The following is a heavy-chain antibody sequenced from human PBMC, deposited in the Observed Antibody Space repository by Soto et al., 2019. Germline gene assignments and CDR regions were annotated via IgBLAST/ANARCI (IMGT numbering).Heavy chain of an antibody. Sequence: EVQLLESGGGLVQPGGSLTLSCAASGFTFTNYAMTWARQAPGKGPEWVSAISGSGDRTYYADSVKGRFTISRDNSKNTLYLKMSGLRAEDPAVYYCAYWAEGSADYVAYWGQGTLVTVSS. D-gene: IGHD2-15*01. CDR2: ISGSGDRT. CDR1: GFTFTNYA. V-gene: IGHV3-23*01. CDR3: AYWAEGSADYVAY. J-gene: IGHJ4*02.